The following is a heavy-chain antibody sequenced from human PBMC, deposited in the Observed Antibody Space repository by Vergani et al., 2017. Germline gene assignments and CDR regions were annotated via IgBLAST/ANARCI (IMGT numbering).Heavy chain of an antibody. Sequence: EVLLVGSGGGLVQPGGSLRLSCAASGFTFSAYWMNWVRQAPGKGLEWVANIKQDGSEKYYVDSVKGRFTISRDNANNLVYLQMSSVRADDTAVYYCTRSECSGTTCYGHYFDLWGHGILVTVSS. J-gene: IGHJ4*01. CDR2: IKQDGSEK. D-gene: IGHD2-15*01. CDR1: GFTFSAYW. CDR3: TRSECSGTTCYGHYFDL. V-gene: IGHV3-7*01.